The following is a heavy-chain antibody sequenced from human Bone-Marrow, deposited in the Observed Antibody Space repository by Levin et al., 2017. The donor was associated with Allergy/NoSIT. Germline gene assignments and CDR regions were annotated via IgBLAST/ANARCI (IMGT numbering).Heavy chain of an antibody. CDR1: GYTFTDYF. Sequence: ASVKVSCRTSGYTFTDYFIHWVRQAPGQGLEWMGRIHPNSGGTNYAQKFQGRVTVTSDTSISTAYLDLSSLRSDDTAVYYCVRALGSCNDGSCFPQDAFDIWGQGTMVTVSS. CDR3: VRALGSCNDGSCFPQDAFDI. J-gene: IGHJ3*02. V-gene: IGHV1-2*06. D-gene: IGHD2-15*01. CDR2: IHPNSGGT.